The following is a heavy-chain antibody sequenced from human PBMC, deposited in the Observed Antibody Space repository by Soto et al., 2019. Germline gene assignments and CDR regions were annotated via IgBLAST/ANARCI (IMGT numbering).Heavy chain of an antibody. CDR2: IIAGGDNT. Sequence: GGSLSPSCAASGFSFNFYAMKWVRQAPEKGLECVSAIIAGGDNTSYADSVKGRFTISRDNSKNTLYLQMNSLRADDTAVYYCAKAPTYDYYYYMDVWGKGTTVTVSS. CDR3: AKAPTYDYYYYMDV. J-gene: IGHJ6*03. CDR1: GFSFNFYA. V-gene: IGHV3-23*01.